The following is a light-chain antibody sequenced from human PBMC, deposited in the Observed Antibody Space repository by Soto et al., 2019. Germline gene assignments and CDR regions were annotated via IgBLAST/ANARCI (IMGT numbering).Light chain of an antibody. Sequence: IGMTQSQSTLPVSQGDRATLSSRASQSVSSYLAWYQQKPGQAPRLLIYDASNRATGIPARFSGSGSGTDFTLTISSLEPEDFAVYYCQQRSNWPPITFGQGRRLEIK. CDR3: QQRSNWPPIT. V-gene: IGKV3-11*01. J-gene: IGKJ5*01. CDR1: QSVSSY. CDR2: DAS.